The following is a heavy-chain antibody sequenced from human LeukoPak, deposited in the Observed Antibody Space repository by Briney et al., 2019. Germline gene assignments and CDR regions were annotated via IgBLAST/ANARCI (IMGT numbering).Heavy chain of an antibody. D-gene: IGHD3-22*01. J-gene: IGHJ4*02. CDR3: AREAYYYDSSGYDYVYYFDY. CDR2: ISSSDSTK. Sequence: PGGSLRLSCAASGFTFSSYEMNWVRQAPGKGLEWVSYISSSDSTKYYADSVKGRFTISRDNAKNSLYLQMNSLRAEDTAVYYCAREAYYYDSSGYDYVYYFDYWGQGTLVTVSS. CDR1: GFTFSSYE. V-gene: IGHV3-48*03.